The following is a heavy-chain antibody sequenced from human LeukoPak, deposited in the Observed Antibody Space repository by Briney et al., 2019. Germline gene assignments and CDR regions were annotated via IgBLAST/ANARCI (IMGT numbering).Heavy chain of an antibody. J-gene: IGHJ6*03. D-gene: IGHD2-2*01. CDR2: ISSSSSTI. CDR1: GFTFSSYS. V-gene: IGHV3-48*01. CDR3: ARGYCSSTSCYEDPYYYYYYMDV. Sequence: PGGSLRLSCAASGFTFSSYSMNWVRQAPGKGLEWVSYISSSSSTIYYADSVKGRFTISRDNAKNSLYLQMNSLRAEDTAVYYCARGYCSSTSCYEDPYYYYYYMDVWGKGTTVTVSS.